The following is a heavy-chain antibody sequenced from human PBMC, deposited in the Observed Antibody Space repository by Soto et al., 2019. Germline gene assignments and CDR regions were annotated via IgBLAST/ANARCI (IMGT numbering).Heavy chain of an antibody. CDR2: INAGNGNT. Sequence: GASVKVSCKASGYTFTSYAMHWVRQAPGQRLKWMGWINAGNGNTKYSQKFQGRVTITRDTSASTAYMELSSLRSEDTAVYYCARDGLVVYDFWSGYPYYFDYWGQGTLVTVSS. D-gene: IGHD3-3*01. CDR3: ARDGLVVYDFWSGYPYYFDY. V-gene: IGHV1-3*01. CDR1: GYTFTSYA. J-gene: IGHJ4*02.